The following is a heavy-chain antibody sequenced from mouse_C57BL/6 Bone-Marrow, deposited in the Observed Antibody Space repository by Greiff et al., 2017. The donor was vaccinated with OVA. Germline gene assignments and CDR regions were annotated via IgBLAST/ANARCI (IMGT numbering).Heavy chain of an antibody. V-gene: IGHV1-19*01. Sequence: EVMLVESGPVLVKPGASVKMSCKASGYTFTDYYMNWVKQSHGKSLEWIGVINPYNGGTSYNQKFKGKATLTVDKSSSTAYMELNSLTSEDSAVYYCAKDEIYYGSSLYYWGQGTTLTVSS. J-gene: IGHJ2*01. CDR3: AKDEIYYGSSLYY. CDR2: INPYNGGT. CDR1: GYTFTDYY. D-gene: IGHD1-1*01.